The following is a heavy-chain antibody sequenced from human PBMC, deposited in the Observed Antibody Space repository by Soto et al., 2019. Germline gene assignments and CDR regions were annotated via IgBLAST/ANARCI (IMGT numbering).Heavy chain of an antibody. CDR3: ARLDYSSGWRSIYWYFDL. V-gene: IGHV4-39*01. D-gene: IGHD6-19*01. CDR2: IYYSGST. J-gene: IGHJ2*01. Sequence: QLQLQESGPGLVEPSETLSLTCTVSGGSISSSSYYWGWIRQPPGKGLEWIGSIYYSGSTYYNPSLKSRVTISVDTSKNQFSLKLSSVTAADTAVYYCARLDYSSGWRSIYWYFDLWGRGTLVTVSS. CDR1: GGSISSSSYY.